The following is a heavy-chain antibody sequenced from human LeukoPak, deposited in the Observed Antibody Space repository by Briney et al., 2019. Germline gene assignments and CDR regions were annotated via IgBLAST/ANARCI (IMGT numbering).Heavy chain of an antibody. CDR2: ISNSGDFK. Sequence: GGSLRLSCAASGFMFSDVYMSWIRQAPGKGLEWVSYISNSGDFKAYADSVKGRLTISRDNANNSLFLQMNSLRAEDTAVYYCARARGTGPGAHFDYWGQGTLVIVSS. CDR3: ARARGTGPGAHFDY. D-gene: IGHD3-10*01. CDR1: GFMFSDVY. V-gene: IGHV3-11*01. J-gene: IGHJ4*02.